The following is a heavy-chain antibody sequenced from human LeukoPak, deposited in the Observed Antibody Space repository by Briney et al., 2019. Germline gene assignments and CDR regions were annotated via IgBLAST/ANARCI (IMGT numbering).Heavy chain of an antibody. CDR1: GSTFSSYG. V-gene: IGHV3-30*18. Sequence: GGSLRLSCAASGSTFSSYGMHWVRQAPGKGLEWVAVISYDGSNKCYADSVKGRFSISRDNSKNTLYLQMNSLRAEDTAVYYCAKNWGYYDRTGEIDYWGQGTLVTVSS. CDR3: AKNWGYYDRTGEIDY. J-gene: IGHJ4*02. D-gene: IGHD3-22*01. CDR2: ISYDGSNK.